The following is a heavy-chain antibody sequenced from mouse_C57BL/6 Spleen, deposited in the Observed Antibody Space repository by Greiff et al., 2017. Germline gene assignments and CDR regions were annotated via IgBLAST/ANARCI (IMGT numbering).Heavy chain of an antibody. D-gene: IGHD1-1*01. Sequence: QLQQPGAELVMPGASVKLSCKASGYTFASYWMHWVKQRPGQGLEWIGEIDPSDSYTNYNQKFKGKSTLTVDKSSSTAYMQLSSLTSEDSAVYYCARSSPYYGSSYGYFDVWGTGTTVTVSS. CDR3: ARSSPYYGSSYGYFDV. J-gene: IGHJ1*03. V-gene: IGHV1-69*01. CDR1: GYTFASYW. CDR2: IDPSDSYT.